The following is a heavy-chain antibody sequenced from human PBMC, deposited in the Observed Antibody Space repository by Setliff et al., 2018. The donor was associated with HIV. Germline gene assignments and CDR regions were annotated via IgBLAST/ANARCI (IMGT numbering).Heavy chain of an antibody. J-gene: IGHJ6*03. Sequence: SETLSLTCTVSGGSISSYYWSWIRQPPGKGLEWIGEINHSGSTNYNPSLKSRVTISVDTSKNQFSLKLSSVTAADTAVYYCARTRSDFWSGYSPYYYYYMDVWGKGTTVTVSS. CDR3: ARTRSDFWSGYSPYYYYYMDV. CDR2: INHSGST. CDR1: GGSISSYY. V-gene: IGHV4-34*01. D-gene: IGHD3-3*01.